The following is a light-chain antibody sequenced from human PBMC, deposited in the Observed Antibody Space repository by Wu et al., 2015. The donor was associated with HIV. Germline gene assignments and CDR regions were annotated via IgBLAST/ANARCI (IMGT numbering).Light chain of an antibody. CDR3: QHLNNYPPFT. CDR1: QSVSSN. V-gene: IGKV3-15*01. Sequence: EIVMTQSPATLSVSPGERATLSCRASQSVSSNLAWYQQKPGQAPRLLIYGASTRATGIPARFSGSGSGTEFTLTISSLQSEDFAVYYCQHLNNYPPFTFGQGTKLEIK. J-gene: IGKJ2*01. CDR2: GAS.